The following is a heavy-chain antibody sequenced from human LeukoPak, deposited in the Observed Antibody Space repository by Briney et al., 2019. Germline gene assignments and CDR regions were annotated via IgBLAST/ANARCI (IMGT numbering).Heavy chain of an antibody. Sequence: SVKVSCKASGGTFSSYAISWVRQAPGQGLEWMGGIIPIFGTANYAQKFQGRVTITADESTSTAYMELSSLRSDDTAVYYCAREAVVAAAIWQSDWFDPWGQGTLVTVSS. CDR3: AREAVVAAAIWQSDWFDP. J-gene: IGHJ5*02. V-gene: IGHV1-69*13. CDR1: GGTFSSYA. D-gene: IGHD2-2*01. CDR2: IIPIFGTA.